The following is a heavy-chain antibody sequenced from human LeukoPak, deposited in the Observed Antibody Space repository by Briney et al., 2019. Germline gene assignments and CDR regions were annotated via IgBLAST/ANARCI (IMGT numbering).Heavy chain of an antibody. Sequence: GASVKVSCKASGYTFTSYAMNWVRQAPGQGLEWMGWIKPNSGGTNYAQKFQGRVTMTRDTSISTVYMELSSLRSEDTAVYYCARPYYYDSSEYYFDYWGQGTLVTVSS. CDR1: GYTFTSYA. CDR3: ARPYYYDSSEYYFDY. V-gene: IGHV1-2*02. CDR2: IKPNSGGT. J-gene: IGHJ4*02. D-gene: IGHD3-22*01.